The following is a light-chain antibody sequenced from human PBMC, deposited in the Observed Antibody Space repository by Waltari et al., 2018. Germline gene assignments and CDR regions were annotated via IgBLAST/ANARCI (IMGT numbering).Light chain of an antibody. Sequence: QSVLTQPPSVSAAPGQQVTISCSGSSSNIGNNYVSWYQQLPGTAPKLLLYDKNKRPAGVSYRISGSKSGTSATLGITGLQTGDEADYYCGTWDSSLSAWVFGGGTKLTVL. V-gene: IGLV1-51*01. J-gene: IGLJ3*02. CDR2: DKN. CDR1: SSNIGNNY. CDR3: GTWDSSLSAWV.